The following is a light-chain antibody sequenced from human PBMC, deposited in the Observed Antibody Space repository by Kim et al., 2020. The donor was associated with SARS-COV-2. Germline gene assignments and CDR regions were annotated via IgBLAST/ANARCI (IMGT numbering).Light chain of an antibody. CDR1: QSVGSY. J-gene: IGKJ4*01. Sequence: EIVLTQSPATLSLSPGERATLSCRASQSVGSYLAWYQQKPGQAPRLLISDASNRATGIPDRFSGSGSGTDYTLTISSLEPEDFAVYYCQQRSDLLTFGGGTKVDIK. CDR3: QQRSDLLT. V-gene: IGKV3-11*01. CDR2: DAS.